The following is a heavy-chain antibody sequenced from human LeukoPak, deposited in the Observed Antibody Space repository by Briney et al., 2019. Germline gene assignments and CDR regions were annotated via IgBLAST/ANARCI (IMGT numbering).Heavy chain of an antibody. CDR1: GFTVRSSY. CDR3: ARDGADNSGYYFGSL. D-gene: IGHD3-22*01. V-gene: IGHV3-53*01. Sequence: GGSLRLSCAGSGFTVRSSYMSWVRQAPGKGLEWVSVIYSGGSPDYADSAKGRFTISTDNSKNTLYLQMNSLRVEDTAVYYCARDGADNSGYYFGSLWGQGTAVTVSS. J-gene: IGHJ3*01. CDR2: IYSGGSP.